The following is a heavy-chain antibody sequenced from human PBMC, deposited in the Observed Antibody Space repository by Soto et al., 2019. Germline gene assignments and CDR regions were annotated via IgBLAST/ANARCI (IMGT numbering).Heavy chain of an antibody. J-gene: IGHJ4*01. CDR1: GGSIRNVY. Sequence: SETLSLTCTVSGGSIRNVYWSWIRQPPGKGLEWIGFIFHSGNAKYNPSLKSRVTISVDTSKNQFSLSLDSVTAADTAAYFCARAHAPTLPFDYWGQGTLVTVSS. CDR2: IFHSGNA. V-gene: IGHV4-59*01. CDR3: ARAHAPTLPFDY. D-gene: IGHD2-2*01.